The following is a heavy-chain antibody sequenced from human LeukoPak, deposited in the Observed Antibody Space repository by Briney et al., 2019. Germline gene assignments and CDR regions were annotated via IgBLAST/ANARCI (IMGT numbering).Heavy chain of an antibody. V-gene: IGHV4-34*01. J-gene: IGHJ4*02. CDR1: GGSFSGYY. CDR2: INHSGST. Sequence: SETLSLTCAVYGGSFSGYYWSWIRQPPGKGLEWIGEINHSGSTNYNPSLKSRVTISVDTSKNQFSLKLSSVTAADTAVYYCARGPSGRSYKPYDYWGQGTLVTVSS. CDR3: ARGPSGRSYKPYDY. D-gene: IGHD6-19*01.